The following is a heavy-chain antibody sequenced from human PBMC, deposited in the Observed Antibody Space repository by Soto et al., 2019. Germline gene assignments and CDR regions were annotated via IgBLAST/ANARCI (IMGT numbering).Heavy chain of an antibody. J-gene: IGHJ4*02. Sequence: PSETLSLTCSVDGGPFSGYYWSWIRQPPGKGLEWIGEINHSGSTNYNPSLKSRVTISVDTSKNQFSLKLSSVTAADTAVYYCTRAREQPPVVVVATYDYWGQGTLVTVSS. CDR3: TRAREQPPVVVVATYDY. V-gene: IGHV4-34*01. D-gene: IGHD2-15*01. CDR2: INHSGST. CDR1: GGPFSGYY.